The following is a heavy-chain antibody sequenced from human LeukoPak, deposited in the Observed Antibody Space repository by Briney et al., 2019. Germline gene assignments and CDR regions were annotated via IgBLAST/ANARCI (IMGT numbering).Heavy chain of an antibody. CDR1: GFTFSSYA. Sequence: GGSLRLSWAASGFTFSSYAMSGVGQAPGKGLEWVSAISGIAAITYYAASVKARFTISRDNSKHTLYLQITSLRVDDTAVYYCAKDPYYYDSSGYYMVYWGQGTLVTVSS. CDR3: AKDPYYYDSSGYYMVY. CDR2: ISGIAAIT. D-gene: IGHD3-22*01. J-gene: IGHJ4*02. V-gene: IGHV3-23*01.